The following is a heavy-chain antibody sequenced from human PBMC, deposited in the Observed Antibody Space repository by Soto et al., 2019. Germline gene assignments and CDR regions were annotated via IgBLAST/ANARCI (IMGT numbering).Heavy chain of an antibody. CDR2: TSYDDDNK. D-gene: IGHD2-21*02. V-gene: IGHV3-30*19. Sequence: QEQLMESGGAVVQPGRSLRLSCAASGFPFNNYGMHWVRQAPDKGLEWVAFTSYDDDNKYYADSVKGRFTISRDNSKSTLFLQMNRLRPEDTAIYFCTRVDGACNRTDCQGWFDPWGQGALVTVSS. J-gene: IGHJ5*02. CDR3: TRVDGACNRTDCQGWFDP. CDR1: GFPFNNYG.